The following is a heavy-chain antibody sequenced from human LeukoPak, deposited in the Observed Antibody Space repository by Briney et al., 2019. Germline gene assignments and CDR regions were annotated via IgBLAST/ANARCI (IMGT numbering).Heavy chain of an antibody. V-gene: IGHV4-30-2*01. J-gene: IGHJ4*02. CDR1: GGSISSGGYS. Sequence: SSQTLSLTCAVSGGSISSGGYSWSWIRQPPGKGLEWIGYIYHSGSTYYNPSLKSRVTISVDRSKNQFSLKLSSVTAADTAVYYCARGPYGDPDYWGQGTLVTVSS. CDR2: IYHSGST. D-gene: IGHD4-17*01. CDR3: ARGPYGDPDY.